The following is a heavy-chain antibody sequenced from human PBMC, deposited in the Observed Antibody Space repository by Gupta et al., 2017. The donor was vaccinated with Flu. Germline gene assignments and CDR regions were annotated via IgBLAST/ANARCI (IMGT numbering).Heavy chain of an antibody. Sequence: QVQLQQWGAGLLKPSETLSLTCAVYGGSFSGYYWRWIRQPPGKGLEWIGEINHSGSTNYNPSLKSRVTISADTSKNQFSLKLSSVTAADTAVYYCARGKRLMVYATPEGDDAFDIWGQGTMVTVSS. CDR2: INHSGST. CDR3: ARGKRLMVYATPEGDDAFDI. V-gene: IGHV4-34*01. CDR1: GGSFSGYY. J-gene: IGHJ3*02. D-gene: IGHD2-8*01.